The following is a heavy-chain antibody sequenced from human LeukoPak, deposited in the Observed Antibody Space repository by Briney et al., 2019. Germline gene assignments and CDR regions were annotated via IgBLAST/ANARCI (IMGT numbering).Heavy chain of an antibody. V-gene: IGHV4-39*01. CDR2: IYYSGST. D-gene: IGHD6-13*01. J-gene: IGHJ4*02. CDR3: ARRSGYSSSLLFDY. CDR1: GGSISSSSYY. Sequence: SETLSLTCTVSGGSISSSSYYWGWIRQPPGKGLEWIGSIYYSGSTYYNPSLKSRVTISVDTSKNQFSLKLSSVTAADTAVYYCARRSGYSSSLLFDYWGQGTLVTVSS.